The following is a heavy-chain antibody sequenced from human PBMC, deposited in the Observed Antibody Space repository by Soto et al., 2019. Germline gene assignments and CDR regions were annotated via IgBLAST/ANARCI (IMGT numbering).Heavy chain of an antibody. V-gene: IGHV3-15*01. Sequence: GGSLRLSCAASGFTFSNAWMSWVRQAPGKGLEWVGRIKSKTDGGTTDYAAPVKGRFTISRDDSKNTLYLQMNSLKTEDTAVYYCTTPSLWFGELLPNYYYYMDVWGKGTTVTVSS. CDR2: IKSKTDGGTT. D-gene: IGHD3-10*01. J-gene: IGHJ6*03. CDR3: TTPSLWFGELLPNYYYYMDV. CDR1: GFTFSNAW.